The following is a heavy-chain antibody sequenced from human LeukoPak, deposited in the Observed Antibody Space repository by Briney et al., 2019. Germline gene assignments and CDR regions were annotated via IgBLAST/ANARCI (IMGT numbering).Heavy chain of an antibody. D-gene: IGHD5-18*01. CDR2: ISSSSSYI. CDR1: GFTFSSYS. Sequence: GGSLRLSCAASGFTFSSYSMNWVRQAPGKGPEWVSSISSSSSYIYYADSVKGRFTISRDNAKNSLYLQMNSLRAEDTAVYYCAIEAGGYSYGLDYWGQGTLVTVSS. CDR3: AIEAGGYSYGLDY. J-gene: IGHJ4*02. V-gene: IGHV3-21*01.